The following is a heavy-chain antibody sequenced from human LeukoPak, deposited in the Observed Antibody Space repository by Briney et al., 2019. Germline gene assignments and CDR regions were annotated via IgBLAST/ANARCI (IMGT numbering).Heavy chain of an antibody. D-gene: IGHD3-9*01. V-gene: IGHV4-34*01. CDR2: INHSGST. CDR3: ARGYDILTGYCT. CDR1: GGSFSGYY. Sequence: SETLSLTCAVYGGSFSGYYWSWIRQPPGKGLEWIGEINHSGSTNYNPSLKSRVTISVDTSKNQFSLKLSSVTAADTAVYYCARGYDILTGYCTWGQGTLVTVSS. J-gene: IGHJ4*02.